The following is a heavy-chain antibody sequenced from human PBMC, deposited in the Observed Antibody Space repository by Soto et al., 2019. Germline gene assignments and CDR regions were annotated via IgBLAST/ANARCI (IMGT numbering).Heavy chain of an antibody. CDR3: AREGSYGSYNFAHGIQLWSFDF. J-gene: IGHJ4*02. CDR2: IFCSGST. Sequence: KPSETLSLTCTASGGSINTFYWSWVRQPAGKGLEWIGRIFCSGSTSFNPSLESRVAMSVDMSKNHFSLNLSSVTAADMAVYYCAREGSYGSYNFAHGIQLWSFDFWGQGALVTVSS. V-gene: IGHV4-4*07. D-gene: IGHD5-18*01. CDR1: GGSINTFY.